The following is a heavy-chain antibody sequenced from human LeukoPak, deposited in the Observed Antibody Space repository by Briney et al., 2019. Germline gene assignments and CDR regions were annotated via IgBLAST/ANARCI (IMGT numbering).Heavy chain of an antibody. CDR1: GFTFSTYD. J-gene: IGHJ4*02. V-gene: IGHV3-13*04. CDR2: IGKGGDT. CDR3: ARGALGFDY. Sequence: GGSLRLSCAASGFTFSTYDMHWVRQAAGKGLEWVSGIGKGGDTYYAGSVKGRFTTSRENAKRSVYLQMNNLRAGDTAVYYCARGALGFDYWGQGTLATVSS.